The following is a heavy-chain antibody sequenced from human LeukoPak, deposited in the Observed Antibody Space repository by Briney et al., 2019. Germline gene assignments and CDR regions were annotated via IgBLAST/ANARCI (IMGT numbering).Heavy chain of an antibody. CDR3: ARNYGGNSIFYYGMDV. J-gene: IGHJ6*02. D-gene: IGHD4-23*01. CDR1: GGSISSYY. Sequence: PSETLSLTCTVSGGSISSYYWSWIRQPPGKGLEWIGYIYYSGSTNYNPSLKSRVTISVDTSKNQFSLKLSSVTAADTAVYYCARNYGGNSIFYYGMDVWGQGTTVTVSS. V-gene: IGHV4-59*12. CDR2: IYYSGST.